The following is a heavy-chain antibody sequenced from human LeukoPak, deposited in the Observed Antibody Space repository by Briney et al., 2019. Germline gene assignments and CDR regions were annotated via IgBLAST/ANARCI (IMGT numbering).Heavy chain of an antibody. V-gene: IGHV1-46*01. CDR3: ARPGDGYKGGFDY. CDR2: INPSGGST. Sequence: ASVKVSCKASGYTFTSYYMHWVRQAPGQGLEWMGIINPSGGSTNYAQKFQGRVTMTRDTSTSTVYMELGSLRSEDTAVYNCARPGDGYKGGFDYWGQGTLVTVSS. D-gene: IGHD5-24*01. CDR1: GYTFTSYY. J-gene: IGHJ4*02.